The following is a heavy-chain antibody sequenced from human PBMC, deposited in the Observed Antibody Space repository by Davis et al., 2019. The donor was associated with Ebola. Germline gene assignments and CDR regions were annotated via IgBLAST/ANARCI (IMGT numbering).Heavy chain of an antibody. V-gene: IGHV4-34*01. Sequence: MPSETLSLTCAVYGGSFSGYYWSWIRQPPGKGLEWIGEINHSGSTNYNPSLKSRVTISIDTSKNQFSLKLSSVTAADTAVYYCARIRGATGEFGMDVWGQGTTVTVSS. CDR3: ARIRGATGEFGMDV. J-gene: IGHJ6*02. CDR2: INHSGST. D-gene: IGHD1-26*01. CDR1: GGSFSGYY.